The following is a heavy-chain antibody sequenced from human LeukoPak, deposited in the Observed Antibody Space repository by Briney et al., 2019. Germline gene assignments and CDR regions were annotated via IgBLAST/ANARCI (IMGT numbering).Heavy chain of an antibody. CDR1: GFTFSSAW. J-gene: IGHJ4*02. CDR3: ARGTADASTGYYPGLDY. V-gene: IGHV3-15*01. Sequence: GGSLRLSCAASGFTFSSAWMSWVRQAPGKGLEWVGRIKSKTDGGTTDYAAPVKGRFTISRDDSKNTLYLQMNSLRAEDTAVYYCARGTADASTGYYPGLDYWGQGTLVTVSS. CDR2: IKSKTDGGTT. D-gene: IGHD3-9*01.